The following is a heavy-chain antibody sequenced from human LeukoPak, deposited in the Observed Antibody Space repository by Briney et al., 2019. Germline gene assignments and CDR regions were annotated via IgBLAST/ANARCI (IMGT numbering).Heavy chain of an antibody. CDR1: GYTFTSYY. J-gene: IGHJ4*02. CDR3: AREAKLQDYYGSGSYYY. V-gene: IGHV1-46*01. D-gene: IGHD3-10*01. CDR2: INPSGGST. Sequence: ASVKVSCTASGYTFTSYYMHWVRQAPGQGLEWMGIINPSGGSTSYAQKFQGRVTMTRDTSTSTVYMELSSLRSEDTAVYYCAREAKLQDYYGSGSYYYWGQGTLVTVSS.